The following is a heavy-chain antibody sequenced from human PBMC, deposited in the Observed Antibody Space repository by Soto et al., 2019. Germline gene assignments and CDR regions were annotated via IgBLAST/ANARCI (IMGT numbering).Heavy chain of an antibody. V-gene: IGHV3-23*01. CDR1: GFTFSSYA. J-gene: IGHJ4*02. D-gene: IGHD2-15*01. CDR3: AKDRGYCSGGSCYSSYYFDY. Sequence: EVQLLESGGGLVQPGGSLRLSCAASGFTFSSYAMSWVRQAPGKGLEWVSAISGSGGSTYYADSVKGRFTISRDNSKNTLYLQMSSLRAEDTAVYYCAKDRGYCSGGSCYSSYYFDYWGQGTLVTVSS. CDR2: ISGSGGST.